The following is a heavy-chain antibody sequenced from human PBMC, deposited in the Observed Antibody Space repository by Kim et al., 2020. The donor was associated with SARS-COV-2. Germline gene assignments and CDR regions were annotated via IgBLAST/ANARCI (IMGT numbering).Heavy chain of an antibody. J-gene: IGHJ5*02. CDR2: IWRGGDT. CDR1: GFSVSNFY. Sequence: LSLTCVASGFSVSNFYMTWVRQAPGKGLEWVSVIWRGGDTFYADSVRGRFTISTDNFKNTLYLQMNSLRAEDTGVYYCTRDQVDGYWSWGQGTLVTV. V-gene: IGHV3-66*01. D-gene: IGHD5-18*01. CDR3: TRDQVDGYWS.